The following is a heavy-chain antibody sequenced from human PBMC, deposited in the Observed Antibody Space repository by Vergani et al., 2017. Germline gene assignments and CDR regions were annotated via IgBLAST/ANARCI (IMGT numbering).Heavy chain of an antibody. CDR3: AREHRLLWFGEGYNWFDP. V-gene: IGHV4-31*03. CDR2: IYYSGST. D-gene: IGHD3-10*01. Sequence: QVQLQESGPGLVKPSQTLSLTCTVSGGSISSGGYYWSWIRQHPGKGLEWIGYIYYSGSTYYNPSLKSRVTISVDTSKNQFSLKLSSVTAAYTAVYYCAREHRLLWFGEGYNWFDPWGQGTLVTVSS. CDR1: GGSISSGGYY. J-gene: IGHJ5*02.